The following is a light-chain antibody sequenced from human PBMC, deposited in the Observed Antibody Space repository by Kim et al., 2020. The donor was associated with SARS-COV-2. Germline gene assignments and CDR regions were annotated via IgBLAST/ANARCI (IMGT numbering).Light chain of an antibody. V-gene: IGLV1-40*01. Sequence: QSVLTQPPSASGSPGQRVTISCTGSTSHIGAGDDVYWYQQHPGTAPQLIIYDNINRPSGVPDRFSGSKSGTSASLAITVLQAEDEADYYCWSYDGSPSGSVFGGGTQLTVL. CDR1: TSHIGAGDD. J-gene: IGLJ3*02. CDR3: WSYDGSPSGSV. CDR2: DNI.